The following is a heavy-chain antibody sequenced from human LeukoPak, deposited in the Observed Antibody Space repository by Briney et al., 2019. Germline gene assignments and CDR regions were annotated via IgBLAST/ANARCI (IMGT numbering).Heavy chain of an antibody. CDR3: ARAYYYYYYMDV. CDR2: INSDGSST. Sequence: PGGSLRLSCAASGFTFSSDAMSWVRQAPGKGLVWVSRINSDGSSTSYADSVKGRFTISRDNAKNTLYLQMNSLRAEDTAVYYCARAYYYYYYMDVWGKGTTVTISS. J-gene: IGHJ6*03. CDR1: GFTFSSDA. V-gene: IGHV3-74*01.